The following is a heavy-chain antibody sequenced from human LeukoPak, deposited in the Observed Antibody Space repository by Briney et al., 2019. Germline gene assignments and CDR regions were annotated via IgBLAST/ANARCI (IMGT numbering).Heavy chain of an antibody. CDR2: IYYSGST. CDR1: GDSIASTIYY. D-gene: IGHD5-12*01. V-gene: IGHV4-39*01. Sequence: SETLSLTCSVSGDSIASTIYYWGWIRQPPGKGLEWIGSIYYSGSTYYNPSLKSRVTISVDTSKNQFSLKLSSVTAADTAVYYCARGYSGYWGQGTLVTVSS. J-gene: IGHJ4*02. CDR3: ARGYSGY.